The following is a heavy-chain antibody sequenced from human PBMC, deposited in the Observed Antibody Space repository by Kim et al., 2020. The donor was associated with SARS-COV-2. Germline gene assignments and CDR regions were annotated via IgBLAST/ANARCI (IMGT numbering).Heavy chain of an antibody. CDR2: A. J-gene: IGHJ3*02. D-gene: IGHD3-22*01. CDR3: AVVVSYDAFDI. V-gene: IGHV1-69*01. Sequence: ANYAQKCQGRVTITADESTGTAYMELSSLRSEDTAVYYCAVVVSYDAFDIWGQGTMVTVSS.